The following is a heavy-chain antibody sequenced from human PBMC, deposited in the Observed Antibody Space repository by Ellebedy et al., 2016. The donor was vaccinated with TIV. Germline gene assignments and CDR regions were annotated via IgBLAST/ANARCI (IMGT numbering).Heavy chain of an antibody. CDR2: ISYDGSNK. D-gene: IGHD5-12*01. CDR1: GFTFSSYA. Sequence: GESLKISXAASGFTFSSYAMHWVRQAPGKGLEWVAVISYDGSNKYYADSVKGRFTISRDNSKNTLYLQMNSLRAEDTAVYYCAGGYEDAFDIWGQGTMVTVSS. V-gene: IGHV3-30-3*01. J-gene: IGHJ3*02. CDR3: AGGYEDAFDI.